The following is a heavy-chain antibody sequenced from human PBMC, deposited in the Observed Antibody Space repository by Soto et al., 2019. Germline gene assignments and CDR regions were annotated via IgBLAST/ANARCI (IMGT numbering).Heavy chain of an antibody. CDR1: GFTFSSYG. Sequence: GGSLRLSCAASGFTFSSYGMHWVRQAPGKGLEWVAVISYDGSNKYYADSVKGRFTISRDNSKNTLYLQMNSLRAEDTAVYYCAKLGTAAAGTSGPDAFDIWGQGTMVTVSS. D-gene: IGHD6-13*01. V-gene: IGHV3-30*18. J-gene: IGHJ3*02. CDR2: ISYDGSNK. CDR3: AKLGTAAAGTSGPDAFDI.